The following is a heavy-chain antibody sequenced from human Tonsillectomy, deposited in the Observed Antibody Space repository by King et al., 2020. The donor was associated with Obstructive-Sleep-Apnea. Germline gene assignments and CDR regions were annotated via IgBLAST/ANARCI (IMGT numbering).Heavy chain of an antibody. J-gene: IGHJ6*02. CDR1: GFTFDDYA. Sequence: LQLVQSGGGLVQPGRSLRLSCAASGFTFDDYAMHWVRQAPGKGLEGVSGISWNSGYISYADSVKGRFTISRDNAKNSLYLQTNSLRAEDTALYYCAKDSGSSGVSNYYYGLDVWGQGTTVTVSS. D-gene: IGHD3-22*01. CDR2: ISWNSGYI. CDR3: AKDSGSSGVSNYYYGLDV. V-gene: IGHV3-9*01.